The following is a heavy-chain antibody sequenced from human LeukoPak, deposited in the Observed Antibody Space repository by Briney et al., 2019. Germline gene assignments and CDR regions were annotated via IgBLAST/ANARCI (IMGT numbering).Heavy chain of an antibody. CDR2: IYYSGST. CDR1: GGSISSSSYY. CDR3: ARHLDIVVVPAARGWFDP. V-gene: IGHV4-39*01. D-gene: IGHD2-2*03. Sequence: SETLSLTCTVSGGSISSSSYYWGWIRQPPGKGLEWIGSIYYSGSTYYNPSLKSRVTISVDTSKNQFSLKLSSVTAADTAVYYCARHLDIVVVPAARGWFDPWGQGTLVTVSS. J-gene: IGHJ5*02.